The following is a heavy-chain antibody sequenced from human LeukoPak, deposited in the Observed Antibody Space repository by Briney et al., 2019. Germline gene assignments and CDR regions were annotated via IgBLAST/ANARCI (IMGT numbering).Heavy chain of an antibody. CDR3: TRDAGLYNWLDP. J-gene: IGHJ5*02. CDR1: GFTFSDCD. Sequence: GGSLRLSCAASGFTFSDCDIHWVRQASGQGLVWVGRIRNKANNYATEHSASVRGRLTLSRDESQNTAYLQMNSLETEDTAVYYCTRDAGLYNWLDPWGQGTLVTVSS. V-gene: IGHV3-73*01. CDR2: IRNKANNYAT.